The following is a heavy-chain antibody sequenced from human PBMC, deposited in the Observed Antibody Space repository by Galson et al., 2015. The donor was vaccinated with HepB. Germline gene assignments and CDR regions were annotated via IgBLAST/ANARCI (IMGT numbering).Heavy chain of an antibody. CDR3: ARSRVRGSGEGGRDFAY. D-gene: IGHD1-26*01. CDR1: GYTFTGYY. Sequence: SVKVSCKASGYTFTGYYMHWVRQAPGQGLEWMGRINPNSGGTNYAQKFQGRVTMTRDTSSSTAYMELSRLRSDDTAVYYCARSRVRGSGEGGRDFAYWGQGTLVTVSS. J-gene: IGHJ4*02. CDR2: INPNSGGT. V-gene: IGHV1-2*06.